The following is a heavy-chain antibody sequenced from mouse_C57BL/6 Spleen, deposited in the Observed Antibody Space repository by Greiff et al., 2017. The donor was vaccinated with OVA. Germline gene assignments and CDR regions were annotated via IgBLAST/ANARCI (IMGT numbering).Heavy chain of an antibody. V-gene: IGHV1-72*01. J-gene: IGHJ4*01. D-gene: IGHD1-1*01. CDR3: ARPGSSYNYAMDY. CDR2: IDPNSGGT. Sequence: QVQLQQPGAELVKPGASVKLSCKASGYTFTSYWMHWVKQRPGRGLEWIGRIDPNSGGTKYNEKFKSKATLTVDKPSSTAYMQRSSLTSEDSAVYYCARPGSSYNYAMDYWGQGTSVTVSS. CDR1: GYTFTSYW.